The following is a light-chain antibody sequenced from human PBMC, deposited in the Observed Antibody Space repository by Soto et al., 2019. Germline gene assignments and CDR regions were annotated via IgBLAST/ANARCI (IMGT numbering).Light chain of an antibody. V-gene: IGKV1-5*03. Sequence: DIPMTQSPSTLSASVGDRVTITCRASQSINNYLAGYQQKPGKAPKLLIFKASTLESGVPSRFSGSGSGTEFTLSISSLQPDDFATYYCQQYESFPRTFGQGTKVEIK. J-gene: IGKJ1*01. CDR1: QSINNY. CDR2: KAS. CDR3: QQYESFPRT.